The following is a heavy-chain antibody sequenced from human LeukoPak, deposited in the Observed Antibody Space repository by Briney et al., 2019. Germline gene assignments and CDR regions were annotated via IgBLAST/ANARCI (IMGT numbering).Heavy chain of an antibody. J-gene: IGHJ1*01. Sequence: SQTLSLTCAIFGDSVSSNTAAWNWIRQSPSRGLEWLGRTYYRSKWYNEYAVSVQSRITINPDTSKNQFSLQLNSVTPEDTAVYCCARDVDFQYWGQGTLVTVSS. CDR2: TYYRSKWYN. V-gene: IGHV6-1*01. CDR1: GDSVSSNTAA. CDR3: ARDVDFQY.